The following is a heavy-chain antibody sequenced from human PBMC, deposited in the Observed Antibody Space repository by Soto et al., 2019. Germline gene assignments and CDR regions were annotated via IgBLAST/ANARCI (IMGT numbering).Heavy chain of an antibody. V-gene: IGHV1-69*01. Sequence: QVQLVQSGAEVKKPGSSVKVSCKASGGTFSSYAISWVRQAPGQGLEWMGGIIPIFGTANYAQKFQGRVTITADESTSTAYMELSSLRYEDTAVYYCARDHKDREYWNDVDYYGMDVWGQGTTVTVSS. CDR2: IIPIFGTA. J-gene: IGHJ6*02. CDR3: ARDHKDREYWNDVDYYGMDV. CDR1: GGTFSSYA. D-gene: IGHD1-1*01.